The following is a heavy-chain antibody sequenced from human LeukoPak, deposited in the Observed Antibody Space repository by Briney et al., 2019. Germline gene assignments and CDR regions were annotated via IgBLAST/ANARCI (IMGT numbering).Heavy chain of an antibody. CDR3: ARDLAEYHDILTGYYPQGFDY. V-gene: IGHV1-69*04. CDR1: GGTFSSYA. D-gene: IGHD3-9*01. CDR2: IIPILGIA. J-gene: IGHJ4*02. Sequence: SVKVSCKASGGTFSSYAISWVRQAPGQGLEWMGRIIPILGIANYAQKFQGRVTITADKSTSTAYMELSSLRSEDTAVYYCARDLAEYHDILTGYYPQGFDYWGQGTLVTVSS.